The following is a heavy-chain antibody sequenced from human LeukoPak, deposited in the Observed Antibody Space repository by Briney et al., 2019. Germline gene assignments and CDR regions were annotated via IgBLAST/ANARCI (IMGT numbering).Heavy chain of an antibody. V-gene: IGHV7-4-1*02. CDR1: GYTFTNYV. J-gene: IGHJ4*02. Sequence: ASVKVSCMASGYTFTNYVMNRVRQAPGQGLEWMVRINTNAGNPTYAQAFTGRFFFSLDTSVSTAYMQITSLKAEDTAVYYCASQFDISEYSYAYFEYWGQGTLVTVSS. CDR3: ASQFDISEYSYAYFEY. CDR2: INTNAGNP. D-gene: IGHD5-18*01.